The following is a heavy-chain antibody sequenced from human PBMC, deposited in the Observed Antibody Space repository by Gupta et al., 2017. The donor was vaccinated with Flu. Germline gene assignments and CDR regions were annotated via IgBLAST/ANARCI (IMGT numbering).Heavy chain of an antibody. CDR1: GGSISSGSYY. V-gene: IGHV4-61*02. Sequence: QVQLQESGPGLVKPSQTLSLTCTVSGGSISSGSYYWSWIRQPAGKGLEWIGRIYTSGSTNYNPSLKSRVTISVDTSKNQFSLKLSSVTAADTAVYYCARDSLLDGVNAFDIWGQGTMVTVSS. CDR3: ARDSLLDGVNAFDI. CDR2: IYTSGST. D-gene: IGHD1-26*01. J-gene: IGHJ3*02.